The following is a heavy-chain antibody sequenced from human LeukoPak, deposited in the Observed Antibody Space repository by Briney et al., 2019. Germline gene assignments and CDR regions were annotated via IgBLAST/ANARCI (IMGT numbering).Heavy chain of an antibody. V-gene: IGHV1-46*01. D-gene: IGHD6-6*01. CDR3: ARSEFSRAIYFDP. CDR2: IDPSGGST. CDR1: GYTFTNYY. Sequence: ASVKVSCKASGYTFTNYYMHWVRQAPGRGLEWMGIIDPSGGSTTYAQNFQGRVTMTRDTSTSTVYMNLTSLRSEDTAVYYCARSEFSRAIYFDPWGQGTRVTVSS. J-gene: IGHJ5*02.